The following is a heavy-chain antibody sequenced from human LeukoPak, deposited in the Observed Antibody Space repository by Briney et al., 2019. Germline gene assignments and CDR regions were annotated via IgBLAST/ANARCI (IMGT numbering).Heavy chain of an antibody. CDR2: IYSGSST. V-gene: IGHV3-53*01. CDR1: GFTVRTNY. D-gene: IGHD6-19*01. CDR3: ARDRSSGWYVYDY. Sequence: PGGSLRLSCAASGFTVRTNYMTWVRQAPGKGLEWVSVIYSGSSTYYAESVKGRFTISRNTSKNTLYLQMNSLRADDTAVYYCARDRSSGWYVYDYWGQGTLVTVSS. J-gene: IGHJ4*02.